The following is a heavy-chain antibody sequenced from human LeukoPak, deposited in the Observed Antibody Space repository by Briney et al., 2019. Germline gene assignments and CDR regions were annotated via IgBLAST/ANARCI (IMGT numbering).Heavy chain of an antibody. J-gene: IGHJ2*01. CDR3: ARGPGAGVAAWYFDL. Sequence: GGSLRLSCAVSGFTFSSYCMHWVRQAPGKGLVWVSSINYNGGFTYYGDSVKGRFTVSRDNAKSSLYLETDSLRPEDTALYHCARGPGAGVAAWYFDLGGGGTPVT. V-gene: IGHV3-20*01. CDR1: GFTFSSYC. D-gene: IGHD2-15*01. CDR2: INYNGGFT.